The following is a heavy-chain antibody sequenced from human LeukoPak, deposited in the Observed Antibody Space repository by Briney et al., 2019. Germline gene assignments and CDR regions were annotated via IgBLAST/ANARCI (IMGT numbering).Heavy chain of an antibody. V-gene: IGHV4-59*08. CDR3: VQTTGWPGFDY. J-gene: IGHJ4*02. CDR2: IYNGGSSFNGGNT. Sequence: SETLSLTCTVSGVSITRFYWTWVRQPPGKGLEWIAYIYNGGSSFNGGNTIYDPSLKSRVTISVDKSNNQFSPNLSSVTAADTAVYFCVQTTGWPGFDYWGQGALVTVSS. D-gene: IGHD6-19*01. CDR1: GVSITRFY.